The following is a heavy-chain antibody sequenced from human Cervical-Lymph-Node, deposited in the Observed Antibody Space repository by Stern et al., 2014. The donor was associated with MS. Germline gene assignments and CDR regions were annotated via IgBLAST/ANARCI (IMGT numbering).Heavy chain of an antibody. Sequence: MQLVQSGAEVRKPGASVKVSCKASGYTFTGYYIHWVRQAPGQGLEWMGWVNLKSGEPNYAQNFQGRVTMTRDTSISTAFMELNRLTSDDTAVYYCARGPWFGVIPFDFWGQGTLVTVSS. CDR2: VNLKSGEP. D-gene: IGHD3-10*01. CDR3: ARGPWFGVIPFDF. CDR1: GYTFTGYY. V-gene: IGHV1-2*02. J-gene: IGHJ4*02.